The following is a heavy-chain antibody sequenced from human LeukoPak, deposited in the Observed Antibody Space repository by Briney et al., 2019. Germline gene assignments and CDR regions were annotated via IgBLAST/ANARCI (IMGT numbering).Heavy chain of an antibody. CDR3: ARARDYYDSSGYGHYFDY. J-gene: IGHJ4*02. CDR1: GFTFSSYD. V-gene: IGHV3-13*01. D-gene: IGHD3-22*01. Sequence: PGGSLRLSCAASGFTFSSYDMHWVRQATGKGLERVSAIGTAGDTYYPGSVKGRFTISRENAKNSLYLQMNSLRAGDTAVYYCARARDYYDSSGYGHYFDYWGQGTLVTVSS. CDR2: IGTAGDT.